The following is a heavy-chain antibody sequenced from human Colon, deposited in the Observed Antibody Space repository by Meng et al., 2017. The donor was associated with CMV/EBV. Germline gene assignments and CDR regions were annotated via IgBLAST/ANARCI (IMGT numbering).Heavy chain of an antibody. Sequence: SGFSFSGSPIHWVRQASGKGLEWVGRIKSKANNYATAYAASVKGRFTISRDDSKNMAYLQMSSLKTEDTAVYYCTRPQYYYDSSGSDFWGQGTLVTVSS. CDR1: GFSFSGSP. D-gene: IGHD3-22*01. V-gene: IGHV3-73*01. CDR2: IKSKANNYAT. J-gene: IGHJ4*02. CDR3: TRPQYYYDSSGSDF.